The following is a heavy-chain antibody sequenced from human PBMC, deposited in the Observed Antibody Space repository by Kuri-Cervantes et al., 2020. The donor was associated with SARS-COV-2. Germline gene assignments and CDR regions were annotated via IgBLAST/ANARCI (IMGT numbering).Heavy chain of an antibody. V-gene: IGHV1-24*01. D-gene: IGHD1-26*01. J-gene: IGHJ5*02. CDR3: ATARFQWELLPLSS. Sequence: ASVKVTCKVSGYTLTELSMHWVRQAPGKGLGWMGGFDPEDGETIYAQKFQGRVTMTEDTSTDTAYMELSSLRSEDTAVYYCATARFQWELLPLSSWGQGTLVTVSS. CDR1: GYTLTELS. CDR2: FDPEDGET.